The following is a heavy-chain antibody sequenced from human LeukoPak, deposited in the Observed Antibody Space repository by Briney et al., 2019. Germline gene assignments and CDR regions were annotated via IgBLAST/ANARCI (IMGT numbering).Heavy chain of an antibody. CDR1: GYTFTSYG. J-gene: IGHJ4*02. D-gene: IGHD1-1*01. V-gene: IGHV1-18*01. CDR2: TSAHNDDT. CDR3: ARDWDSRNDYFDP. Sequence: GASVKVSCKASGYTFTSYGISWVRQAPGQGLEWMGWTSAHNDDTNYAETLQGRLTMTTDISTNTAYMELTSLRSDDTAVYYCARDWDSRNDYFDPWGQGTLVIVSS.